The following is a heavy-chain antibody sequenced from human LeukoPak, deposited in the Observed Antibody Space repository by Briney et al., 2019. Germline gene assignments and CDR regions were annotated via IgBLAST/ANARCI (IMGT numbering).Heavy chain of an antibody. CDR3: ARVVGDYKRYYYMDV. J-gene: IGHJ6*03. CDR2: IIPIFGTA. D-gene: IGHD1-26*01. V-gene: IGHV1-69*05. CDR1: GGTFSSYA. Sequence: SVKVSCKASGGTFSSYAISWVRQAPGQGLEWMGGIIPIFGTANYAQKFQGRVTITTDESTSTAYMELRSLRSDDTAEYYCARVVGDYKRYYYMDVWGKGTTVTVSS.